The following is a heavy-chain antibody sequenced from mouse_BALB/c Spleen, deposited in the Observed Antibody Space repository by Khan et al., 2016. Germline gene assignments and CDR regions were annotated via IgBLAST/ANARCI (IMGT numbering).Heavy chain of an antibody. CDR1: GYTFTDYS. J-gene: IGHJ2*01. CDR3: ARRDYFDY. CDR2: INTETVEP. V-gene: IGHV9-2-1*01. Sequence: QIQLVQSGPELKKPGETVKISCKAAGYTFTDYSMHWVKQAPGKGLKWMGWINTETVEPTYADDFKGRFAFSLETSASTAYLQINNLKNEDTATXFCARRDYFDYWRHGTTLTVST.